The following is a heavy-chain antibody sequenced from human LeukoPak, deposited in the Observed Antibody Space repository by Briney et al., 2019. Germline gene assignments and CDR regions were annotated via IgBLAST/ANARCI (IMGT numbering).Heavy chain of an antibody. V-gene: IGHV3-23*01. CDR1: AFTFGSYA. J-gene: IGHJ6*02. Sequence: GGSLRLSCAASAFTFGSYAMSWVRQAPGKGLEWVSTISSSGDNTWYADSVKGRFTISRDNSKNTLYLQMDSLRAEDTAVYYCARGSYCSGGSCYDYSYYGMDVWGQGTTVTVSS. D-gene: IGHD2-15*01. CDR3: ARGSYCSGGSCYDYSYYGMDV. CDR2: ISSSGDNT.